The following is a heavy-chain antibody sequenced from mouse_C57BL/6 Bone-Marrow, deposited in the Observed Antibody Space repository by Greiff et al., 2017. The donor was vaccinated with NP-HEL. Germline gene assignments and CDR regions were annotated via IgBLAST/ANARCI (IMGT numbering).Heavy chain of an antibody. CDR3: ARVNCSFDY. J-gene: IGHJ2*01. D-gene: IGHD4-1*01. CDR1: GFTFSSYA. Sequence: EVKVVESGGGLVKPGGSLKLSCAASGFTFSSYAMSWVRQTPEKRLEWVATISDGGSYTYYPDNVKGRFTISRDNAKNNLYLQMSHLKSEDTAMYYCARVNCSFDYWGQGTTLTVSS. V-gene: IGHV5-4*03. CDR2: ISDGGSYT.